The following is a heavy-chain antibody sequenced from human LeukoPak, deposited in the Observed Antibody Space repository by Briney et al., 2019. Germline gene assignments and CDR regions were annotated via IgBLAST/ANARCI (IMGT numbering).Heavy chain of an antibody. D-gene: IGHD3-10*02. CDR3: AELGITMIGGV. CDR1: EFTFSSYG. V-gene: IGHV3-30*02. Sequence: PGGSLRLSCAASEFTFSSYGMHWVRQAPGKGLEWVAFIRYDGNNKYYADSAKGRFTISRDNAKNSLYLQMNSLRAEDTAVYYCAELGITMIGGVWGKGTTVTISS. CDR2: IRYDGNNK. J-gene: IGHJ6*04.